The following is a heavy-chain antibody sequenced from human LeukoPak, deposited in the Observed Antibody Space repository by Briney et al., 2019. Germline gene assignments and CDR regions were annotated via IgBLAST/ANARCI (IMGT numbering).Heavy chain of an antibody. CDR1: EFTVSSNY. V-gene: IGHV3-66*01. CDR3: ASPDLYGSGSSGDY. D-gene: IGHD3-10*01. J-gene: IGHJ4*02. CDR2: IYGGGST. Sequence: GGSLRLSCAASEFTVSSNYMNWVRQAPGKGLEWVSVIYGGGSTYYADPVKDRFTISRDNSKNTLYLQMNTLRAEDTAVYYCASPDLYGSGSSGDYWGQGTLVTVSS.